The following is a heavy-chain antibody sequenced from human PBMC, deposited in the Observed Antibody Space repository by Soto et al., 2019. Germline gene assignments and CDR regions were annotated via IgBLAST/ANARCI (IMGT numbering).Heavy chain of an antibody. V-gene: IGHV4-31*03. Sequence: SETLSLTCTVSGGSISSGGYYWSWIRQHPGKGLEWIGYIYYSGSTYYNPSLKSRVTISVDTSKNQFSLKLSSVTAAETAVYYCARTICHYCIGGSSTSHDVWGQGTLVTVSS. J-gene: IGHJ4*02. CDR3: ARTICHYCIGGSSTSHDV. CDR1: GGSISSGGYY. CDR2: IYYSGST. D-gene: IGHD2-15*01.